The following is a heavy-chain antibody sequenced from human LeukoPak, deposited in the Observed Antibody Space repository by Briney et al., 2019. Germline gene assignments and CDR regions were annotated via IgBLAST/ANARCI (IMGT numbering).Heavy chain of an antibody. V-gene: IGHV4-59*01. D-gene: IGHD3-10*01. CDR3: ATVAVIRGVTYFDY. J-gene: IGHJ4*02. CDR1: GGSISSYY. CDR2: LFYSGST. Sequence: SETLSLTCTVSGGSISSYYWSWIRQPPGKGLEWIAYLFYSGSTDYNPSLESRVTISVDTSKNQFSLKLRSVTAADTAVYYCATVAVIRGVTYFDYWGQGALVTVSS.